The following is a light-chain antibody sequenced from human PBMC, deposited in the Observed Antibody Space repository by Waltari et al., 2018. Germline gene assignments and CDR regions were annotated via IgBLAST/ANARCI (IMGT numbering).Light chain of an antibody. CDR2: AAS. J-gene: IGKJ2*01. V-gene: IGKV1-39*01. CDR1: QSISSS. CDR3: QQSYSTPYT. Sequence: DIQMTQSPPSLSASVGDRVTITCRAGQSISSSLNWYQQRPGRAPDLLIYAASSLWSGVPSRFSGSGSGTDFTLTISSLQPEDFATYYCQQSYSTPYTFGQGTKQEIK.